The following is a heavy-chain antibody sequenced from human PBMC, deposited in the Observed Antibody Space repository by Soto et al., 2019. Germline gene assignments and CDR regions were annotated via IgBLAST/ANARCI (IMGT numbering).Heavy chain of an antibody. CDR2: MNPNSGNT. V-gene: IGHV1-8*02. D-gene: IGHD3-3*01. CDR3: ARAWGGSSFGVALYYFDY. J-gene: IGHJ4*02. Sequence: VKVSCKASGYTFTGYYMHWVRQAPGQGLEWVGWMNPNSGNTGYAQKFQGRVTMTRNTSITTAYMELSSLTSDDTAMYYCARAWGGSSFGVALYYFDYWGQGALVTVSS. CDR1: GYTFTGYY.